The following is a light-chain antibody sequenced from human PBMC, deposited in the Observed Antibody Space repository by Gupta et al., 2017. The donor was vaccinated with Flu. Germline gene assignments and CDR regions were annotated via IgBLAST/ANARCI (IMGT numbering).Light chain of an antibody. J-gene: IGKJ1*01. CDR1: QNIRSRY. CDR3: HQQCSSPWT. V-gene: IGKV3-20*01. Sequence: IVFTQSPGTLSLSPGERRTLSCWASQNIRSRYLAWYQQKFGQAPTLLMYGACNRATGIPDRFSGSESGTEFTLSISRREPEDFAVYYCHQQCSSPWTFGQGTKVEIK. CDR2: GAC.